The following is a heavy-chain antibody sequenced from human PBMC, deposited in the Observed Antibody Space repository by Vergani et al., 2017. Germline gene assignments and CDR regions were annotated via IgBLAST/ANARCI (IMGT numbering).Heavy chain of an antibody. CDR1: GGSFSGYY. CDR2: INHSGST. CDR3: ARGSSMATVVTTIFDY. V-gene: IGHV4-34*01. Sequence: QVQLQQWGAGLLKPSETLSLTCAVYGGSFSGYYWSWIRQPPGKGLEWIGEINHSGSTNYNPSLKSRVTISVDTSKNQFSLKLSSVTAADTAVYYCARGSSMATVVTTIFDYWGQGTLVTVSS. J-gene: IGHJ4*02. D-gene: IGHD4-23*01.